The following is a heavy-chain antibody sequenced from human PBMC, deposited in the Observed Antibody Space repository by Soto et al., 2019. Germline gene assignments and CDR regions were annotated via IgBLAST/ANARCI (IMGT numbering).Heavy chain of an antibody. J-gene: IGHJ6*02. Sequence: SETLSLTCPVSGGSISSSGHYWGWVRQPPGKGLEWIGTIHYSGDAYYNPSLKSRVSISVDTSKSQFSLKLNSVTAADTALYYCSRHYCSGGSCYYYGMDVWGQGTTVTVSS. V-gene: IGHV4-39*01. D-gene: IGHD2-15*01. CDR3: SRHYCSGGSCYYYGMDV. CDR1: GGSISSSGHY. CDR2: IHYSGDA.